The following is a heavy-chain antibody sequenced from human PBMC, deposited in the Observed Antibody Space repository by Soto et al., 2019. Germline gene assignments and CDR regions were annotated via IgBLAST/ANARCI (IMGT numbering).Heavy chain of an antibody. D-gene: IGHD2-2*01. CDR1: GFTFSSYG. V-gene: IGHV3-30*18. CDR2: ISYDGSNK. J-gene: IGHJ4*02. Sequence: GGSLRLSCAASGFTFSSYGMHWVRQAPGKGLEWVAVISYDGSNKYYADSVKGRFTISRDNSKNTLYLQMNSLRAEDTAVYYCAKLTTYQLPDYWGQGTLVTVSS. CDR3: AKLTTYQLPDY.